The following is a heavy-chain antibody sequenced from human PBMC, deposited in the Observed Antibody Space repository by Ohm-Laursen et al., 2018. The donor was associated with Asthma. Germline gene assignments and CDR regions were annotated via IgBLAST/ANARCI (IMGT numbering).Heavy chain of an antibody. CDR1: GGSISSGGYS. CDR3: ARVSHAGPTDY. Sequence: TLSLTCVVSGGSISSGGYSWSWIRQPPGKGLEWIGYIYHSGSTYYNPSLKSRVTISVDRSKNQFSLKLSSVTAADTAVYYCARVSHAGPTDYWGQGTLVTVSS. CDR2: IYHSGST. J-gene: IGHJ4*02. V-gene: IGHV4-30-2*01.